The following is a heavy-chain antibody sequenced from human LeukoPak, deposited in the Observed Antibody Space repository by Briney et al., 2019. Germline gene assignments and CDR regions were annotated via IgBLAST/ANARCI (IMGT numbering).Heavy chain of an antibody. Sequence: SETLSLTCAVYGGSFSGYYWSWIRQPPGKGLEWIGEINHSGSTNYNPSLKSRVTISVDTSKNQFSLKLSSVTAADTAVYYCARFLKAAAYYLDYWGQGTLVTVSS. V-gene: IGHV4-34*01. CDR1: GGSFSGYY. J-gene: IGHJ4*02. CDR2: INHSGST. D-gene: IGHD6-13*01. CDR3: ARFLKAAAYYLDY.